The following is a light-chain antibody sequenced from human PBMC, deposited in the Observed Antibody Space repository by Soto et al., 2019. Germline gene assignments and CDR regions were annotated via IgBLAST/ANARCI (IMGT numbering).Light chain of an antibody. CDR3: QQYNTWPIT. CDR2: RGS. Sequence: EVLITQSPDTLYVSPGERVTLSCRASQSISDKLAWYQQTHGQGPRLLVYRGSIRTLGIPARFSGSESGTEFTLTISRLQSDDFAVYYCQQYNTWPITFGQGTRLEIK. CDR1: QSISDK. V-gene: IGKV3-15*01. J-gene: IGKJ5*01.